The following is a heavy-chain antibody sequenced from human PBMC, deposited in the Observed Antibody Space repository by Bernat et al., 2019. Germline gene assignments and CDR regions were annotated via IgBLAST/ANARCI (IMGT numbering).Heavy chain of an antibody. CDR2: INHSGST. J-gene: IGHJ3*02. CDR3: ARQDSARKHAFDI. Sequence: QVQLQQWGAGLLKPSETLSLTCAVYGGSFSGYYWSWIRQPPGKGLEWIGEINHSGSTYYNPSLKSRVTISVDTSKNQFSLKLSSVTAADTAVYYCARQDSARKHAFDIWGQGTMVTVSS. D-gene: IGHD6-6*01. V-gene: IGHV4-34*01. CDR1: GGSFSGYY.